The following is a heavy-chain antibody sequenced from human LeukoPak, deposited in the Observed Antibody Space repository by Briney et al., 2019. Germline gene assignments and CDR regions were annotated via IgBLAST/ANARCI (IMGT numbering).Heavy chain of an antibody. Sequence: SETLSLTCAVHGGSFSGYYWSWIRQPPGKGLEWIGEINHSGSTNYNPSLKSRVTISVDTSKNQFSLKLSSVTAADTAVYYCARVGVRGVIKVFDYWGQGTLVTVSS. J-gene: IGHJ4*02. CDR1: GGSFSGYY. CDR2: INHSGST. V-gene: IGHV4-34*01. CDR3: ARVGVRGVIKVFDY. D-gene: IGHD3-10*01.